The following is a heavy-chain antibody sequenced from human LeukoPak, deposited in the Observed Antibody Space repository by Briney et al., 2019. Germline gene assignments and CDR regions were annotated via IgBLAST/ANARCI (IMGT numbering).Heavy chain of an antibody. CDR2: INPNTGGT. CDR1: GYTFTGYY. J-gene: IGHJ4*02. D-gene: IGHD3-22*01. Sequence: ASVKVSCKASGYTFTGYYMHWVRQAPGQGLEWMGWINPNTGGTNYAQKFQGRVTMSRDTSISTAYMELSRLRSDDTALYYCAMENYYDSSGYYDYWGQGTLVTVSS. V-gene: IGHV1-2*02. CDR3: AMENYYDSSGYYDY.